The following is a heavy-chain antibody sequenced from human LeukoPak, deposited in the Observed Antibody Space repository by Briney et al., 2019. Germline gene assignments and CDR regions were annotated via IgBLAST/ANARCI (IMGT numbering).Heavy chain of an antibody. CDR1: GDSIGSYY. CDR2: IYYSGST. D-gene: IGHD3-22*01. J-gene: IGHJ4*02. V-gene: IGHV4-59*01. Sequence: PSETLSLTCTVSGDSIGSYYWSWIRQPPGKGLEWIGYIYYSGSTNYNPSLKSRVTISVDTSKNQFSLKLSSVTAADTAVYYCARLDSSGYPYYFDYWGQGTLVTVSS. CDR3: ARLDSSGYPYYFDY.